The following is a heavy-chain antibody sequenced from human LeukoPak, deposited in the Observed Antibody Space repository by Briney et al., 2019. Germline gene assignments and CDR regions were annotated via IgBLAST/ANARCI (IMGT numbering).Heavy chain of an antibody. CDR2: INPSGGST. CDR1: GYTFTSYY. J-gene: IGHJ5*02. CDR3: ASSSTSLGGFDP. D-gene: IGHD2-2*01. V-gene: IGHV1-46*01. Sequence: ASVKVSCKASGYTFTSYYMHWVRQAPGQGLEWMGIINPSGGSTSYAQKFQGRVTMTRDTSTSTVYMELSSLRSEDTAVYYCASSSTSLGGFDPWGQGTLVTVSS.